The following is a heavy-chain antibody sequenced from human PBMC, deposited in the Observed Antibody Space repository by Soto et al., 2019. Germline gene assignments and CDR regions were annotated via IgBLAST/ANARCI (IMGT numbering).Heavy chain of an antibody. CDR1: GYTFTGYY. J-gene: IGHJ6*02. CDR3: ARTDTAMVGGYYGMDV. V-gene: IGHV1-2*02. D-gene: IGHD5-18*01. Sequence: QVQLVQSGAEVKKPGASVKVSCKASGYTFTGYYMHWVRQAPGQGLEWMGWINPNSGGTNYAQKFQGGVTMTRDTSISTAYMELSRLRSDDTAVYYCARTDTAMVGGYYGMDVWGQGTTVTVSS. CDR2: INPNSGGT.